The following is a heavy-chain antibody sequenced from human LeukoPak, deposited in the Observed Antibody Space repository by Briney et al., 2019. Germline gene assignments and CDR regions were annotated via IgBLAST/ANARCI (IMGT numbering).Heavy chain of an antibody. J-gene: IGHJ5*02. D-gene: IGHD3-9*01. Sequence: ASVKVSCKASGYTFTSYGISWVRQAPGQGLEWMGWINPNSGGTNYAQKFQGWVTMTRDTSISTAYMELSRLRSDDTAVYYCARGKYDILTGYPLFDPWGQGTLVTVSS. CDR3: ARGKYDILTGYPLFDP. CDR2: INPNSGGT. CDR1: GYTFTSYG. V-gene: IGHV1-2*04.